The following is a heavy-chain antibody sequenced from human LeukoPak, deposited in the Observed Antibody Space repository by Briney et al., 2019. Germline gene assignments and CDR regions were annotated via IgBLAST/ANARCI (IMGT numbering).Heavy chain of an antibody. CDR1: GYTFTGYY. Sequence: ASVKVSCKASGYTFTGYYMHWVRQAPGQGLEWMGWVNPNNGGTNYAQKFQGRVTMTRDTSINTGYMELSRLRSDDTAVYYCASKDSSGWYEEAWGQGTLVTVSS. CDR2: VNPNNGGT. V-gene: IGHV1-2*02. CDR3: ASKDSSGWYEEA. J-gene: IGHJ5*02. D-gene: IGHD6-19*01.